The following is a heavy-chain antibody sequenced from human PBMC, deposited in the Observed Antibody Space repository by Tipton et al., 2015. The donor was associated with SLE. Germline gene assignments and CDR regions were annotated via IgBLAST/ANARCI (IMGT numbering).Heavy chain of an antibody. J-gene: IGHJ6*03. V-gene: IGHV4-59*12. CDR3: ARDLAIFGVVPFNYMDI. CDR1: GGSISSYF. Sequence: TLSLTCTVSGGSISSYFWSWIRQPPGLGLEWIGHISYSGSTNYNPSLKSRVTISVDTSKNQFSLKLNSVTAADTAVYYCARDLAIFGVVPFNYMDIWGKGTTVTVSS. CDR2: ISYSGST. D-gene: IGHD3-3*01.